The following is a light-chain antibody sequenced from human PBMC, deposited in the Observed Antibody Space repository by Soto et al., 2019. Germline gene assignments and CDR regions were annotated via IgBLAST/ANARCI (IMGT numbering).Light chain of an antibody. V-gene: IGLV2-14*01. CDR3: SSFTSINTWV. J-gene: IGLJ3*02. CDR1: SSDVGGYSY. Sequence: QSVLTQPASVSGSPGQSITISCTGTSSDVGGYSYVSWYQQHPGKAPKLMIYEVSNRPSGVSNRFFGSKSGNTASLTISGLQTEDEADYYCSSFTSINTWVFGGGTKVTVL. CDR2: EVS.